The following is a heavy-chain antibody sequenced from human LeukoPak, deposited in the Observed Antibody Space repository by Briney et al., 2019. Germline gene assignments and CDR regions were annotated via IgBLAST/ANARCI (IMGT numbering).Heavy chain of an antibody. Sequence: GGSLRLSCAASGFTFSSYAMSWVRQAPGKGLDWVSAISGSGGSTYYADSVKGRFTISRDNSKNTLYLQMNSPRAEDTAVYYCAKDLGRITMIVVVITLDYWGQGTLVTVSS. CDR3: AKDLGRITMIVVVITLDY. J-gene: IGHJ4*02. D-gene: IGHD3-22*01. CDR2: ISGSGGST. V-gene: IGHV3-23*01. CDR1: GFTFSSYA.